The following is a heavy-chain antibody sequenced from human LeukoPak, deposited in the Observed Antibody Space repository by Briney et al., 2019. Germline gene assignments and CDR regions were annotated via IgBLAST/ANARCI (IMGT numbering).Heavy chain of an antibody. CDR1: GGSISSGGYS. CDR2: IYHSGST. J-gene: IGHJ3*02. V-gene: IGHV4-30-2*01. Sequence: PSQTLSLTCAVSGGSISSGGYSWSWIRQPPGQGLEWIGYIYHSGSTYYNPSLKSRVTISVDRSKNQFSLKLSSVTAADTAVYYCARALYYDSSGYLIDAFDIWGQGTMVTVSS. D-gene: IGHD3-22*01. CDR3: ARALYYDSSGYLIDAFDI.